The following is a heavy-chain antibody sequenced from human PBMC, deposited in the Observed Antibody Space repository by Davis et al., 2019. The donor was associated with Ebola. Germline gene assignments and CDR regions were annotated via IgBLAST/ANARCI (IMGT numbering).Heavy chain of an antibody. V-gene: IGHV3-74*01. Sequence: PGGSLRLSCAASGFTFSSYWMHWVRQAPGKGLVWVSRINSDGSSTSYADSVKGRFTISRDNAKNTLYLQMNSLRAEDTAVYYCARGHSSSEGMDVWGQGTTVTVSS. CDR1: GFTFSSYW. D-gene: IGHD6-6*01. CDR2: INSDGSST. CDR3: ARGHSSSEGMDV. J-gene: IGHJ6*02.